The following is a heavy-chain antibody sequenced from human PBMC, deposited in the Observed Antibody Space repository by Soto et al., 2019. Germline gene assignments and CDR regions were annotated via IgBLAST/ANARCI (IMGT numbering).Heavy chain of an antibody. CDR2: INPSGGST. CDR3: ATVYYYDSSGYQTAQAFEI. CDR1: GYTFTSYY. D-gene: IGHD3-22*01. V-gene: IGHV1-46*01. J-gene: IGHJ3*02. Sequence: ASVKVSCKASGYTFTSYYMHWVRQAPGQGLEWMGIINPSGGSTSYAQKFQGRVTMTRDTSTSTVYMELSSLRSEDTAVYYCATVYYYDSSGYQTAQAFEIWGEGTTV.